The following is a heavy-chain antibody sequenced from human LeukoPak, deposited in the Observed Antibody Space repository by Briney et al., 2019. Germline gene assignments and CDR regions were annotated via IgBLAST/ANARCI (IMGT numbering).Heavy chain of an antibody. CDR2: IKQDGSEK. CDR3: ARDKIVGATHFDY. V-gene: IGHV3-7*01. Sequence: GGSLRLSCAASGSTFSSYWMSWVRQAPGKGLEWVANIKQDGSEKYYVDSVKGRFTISRDNAKNSLYLQMNSLRAEDTAVYYCARDKIVGATHFDYWGQGALVTVSS. CDR1: GSTFSSYW. J-gene: IGHJ4*02. D-gene: IGHD1-26*01.